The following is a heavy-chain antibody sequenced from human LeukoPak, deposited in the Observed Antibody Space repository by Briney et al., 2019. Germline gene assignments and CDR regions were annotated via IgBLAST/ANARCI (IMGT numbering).Heavy chain of an antibody. CDR2: INANSGGT. Sequence: ASVRVSCKASGHTFTGYYMHWVRQAPGQGLEWMGWINANSGGTNYAQKFQGRVTMTRDTSISTAYMELSRLRSDDTAVYYCARKWVTYYYNSSYYHYPTDVFDIWGQGTMVTVSS. J-gene: IGHJ3*02. CDR3: ARKWVTYYYNSSYYHYPTDVFDI. D-gene: IGHD3-22*01. V-gene: IGHV1-2*02. CDR1: GHTFTGYY.